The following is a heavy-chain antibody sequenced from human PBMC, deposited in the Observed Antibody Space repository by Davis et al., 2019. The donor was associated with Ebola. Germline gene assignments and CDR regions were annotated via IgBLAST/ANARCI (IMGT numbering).Heavy chain of an antibody. Sequence: GESLKISCAASGFTFSSYGMHWVRQAPGKGLEWVAVISYDGSNKYYADSVKGRFTISRDNAKNSLYLQMNSLRAEDTAVYYCARDYEQLVRTDDAFDIWGQGTMVTVSS. D-gene: IGHD6-6*01. J-gene: IGHJ3*02. CDR3: ARDYEQLVRTDDAFDI. CDR2: ISYDGSNK. CDR1: GFTFSSYG. V-gene: IGHV3-30*03.